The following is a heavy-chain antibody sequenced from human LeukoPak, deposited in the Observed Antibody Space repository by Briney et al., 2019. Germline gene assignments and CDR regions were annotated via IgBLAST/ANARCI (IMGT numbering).Heavy chain of an antibody. CDR2: INPNSGGT. CDR3: ARSSQGFGEFF. V-gene: IGHV1-2*02. J-gene: IGHJ3*01. CDR1: GYTFTGYY. D-gene: IGHD3-10*01. Sequence: ASVKVSCTASGYTFTGYYMHWGRQAPGQGLELMGWINPNSGGTNYAQKFQGRVTMTRDTSISTAYMELSRLRSDDTAVYYCARSSQGFGEFFWGQGTMVTVSS.